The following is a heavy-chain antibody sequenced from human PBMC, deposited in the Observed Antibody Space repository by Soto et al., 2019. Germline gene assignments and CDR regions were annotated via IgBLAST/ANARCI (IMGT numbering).Heavy chain of an antibody. CDR3: ARGGVSTRTFDY. CDR2: IYPSDSDT. D-gene: IGHD3-3*01. Sequence: GESLKISCKGSGHNFAGYWIAWVRQMPGKGLELMGIIYPSDSDTRYRPSFQGQVTISADKSISSAYLQWSSLRASDTAMHYCARGGVSTRTFDYWGQGTPVTVSS. CDR1: GHNFAGYW. J-gene: IGHJ4*02. V-gene: IGHV5-51*01.